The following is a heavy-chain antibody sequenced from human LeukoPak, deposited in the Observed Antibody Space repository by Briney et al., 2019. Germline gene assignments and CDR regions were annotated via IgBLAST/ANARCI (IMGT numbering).Heavy chain of an antibody. CDR1: GFTVSSYG. Sequence: PGGTLRLSCAAAGFTVSSYGMSWVRQAPGKGLEWVSAISGSGGSTYYADSVKGRFTISRDNSKNSLYLQMNSLRTEDTALYYCAKDGHYSSSSMGDYMDVWGKGTTVTVSS. D-gene: IGHD6-6*01. CDR2: ISGSGGST. J-gene: IGHJ6*03. CDR3: AKDGHYSSSSMGDYMDV. V-gene: IGHV3-43*02.